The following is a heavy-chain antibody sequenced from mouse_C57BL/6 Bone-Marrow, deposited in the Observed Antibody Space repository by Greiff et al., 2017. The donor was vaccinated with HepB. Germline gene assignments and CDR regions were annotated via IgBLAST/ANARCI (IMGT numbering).Heavy chain of an antibody. CDR1: GFNIKDDY. CDR2: IDPENGDT. CDR3: TTCDYGSSYFYWYFDV. V-gene: IGHV14-4*01. Sequence: VQLQQSGAELVRPGASVKLSCTASGFNIKDDYMHWVKQRPEQGLEWIGWIDPENGDTEYASKFQGKATITAATSSNTAYLQLSSLTSEDTAVYYCTTCDYGSSYFYWYFDVWGTGTTVTVSS. J-gene: IGHJ1*03. D-gene: IGHD1-1*01.